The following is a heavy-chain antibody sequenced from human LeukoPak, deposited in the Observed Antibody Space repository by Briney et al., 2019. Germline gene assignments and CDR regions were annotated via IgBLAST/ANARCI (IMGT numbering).Heavy chain of an antibody. D-gene: IGHD3-3*01. CDR1: GGSISSYY. V-gene: IGHV4-59*08. J-gene: IGHJ5*02. Sequence: SETLSLTCTVSGGSISSYYWSWIRQPPGKGLEWIGYIYYSGSTNYNPSLKSRVTISVDTSKNQFSLKLSSVTAADTAVYYCARALPALYYDFWSGCPNWFDPWGQGTLVTVSS. CDR3: ARALPALYYDFWSGCPNWFDP. CDR2: IYYSGST.